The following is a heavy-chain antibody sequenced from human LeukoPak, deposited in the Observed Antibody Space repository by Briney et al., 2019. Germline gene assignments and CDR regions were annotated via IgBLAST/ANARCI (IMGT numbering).Heavy chain of an antibody. CDR3: ARGSLWFGELQKSPSDY. J-gene: IGHJ4*02. CDR1: CGSISSYY. Sequence: SETLSLTCTVSCGSISSYYWSWMRQPPGKGLEWIGYIYYSGSTNYNPSLKSRVTISVDTSKNQFSLKLSSVTAADTAVYYCARGSLWFGELQKSPSDYWGQGTLVTVSS. V-gene: IGHV4-59*08. CDR2: IYYSGST. D-gene: IGHD3-10*01.